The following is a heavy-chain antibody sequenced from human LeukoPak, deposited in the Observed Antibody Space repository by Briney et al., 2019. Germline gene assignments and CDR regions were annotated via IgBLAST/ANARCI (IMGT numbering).Heavy chain of an antibody. Sequence: HPGGSLRLSCVGSGFTFSAYGMSWVRQAPGKGLESVSSISRSDGATSYADSVKGRFTISRDNSKNTLYLQMNSLRAEDTAVYYCAKDMRGVVLVPRAYYFDSWGPGTLVTVSS. J-gene: IGHJ4*02. CDR2: ISRSDGAT. CDR1: GFTFSAYG. V-gene: IGHV3-23*01. D-gene: IGHD2-8*02. CDR3: AKDMRGVVLVPRAYYFDS.